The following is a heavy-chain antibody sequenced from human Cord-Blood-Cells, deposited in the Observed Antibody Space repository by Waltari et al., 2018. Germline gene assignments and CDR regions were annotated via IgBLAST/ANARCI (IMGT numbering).Heavy chain of an antibody. Sequence: QVQLQQWGAGLLKPSETLSLTCAVYGGSFSGYYWSWIRQPPGKGLGWIGEINHSGSTNYNPSLKSRVTISVDTSKNQFSLKLSSVTAADTAVYYCARGRRLRITMVRGVINWFDPWGQGTLVTVSS. D-gene: IGHD3-10*01. V-gene: IGHV4-34*01. J-gene: IGHJ5*02. CDR1: GGSFSGYY. CDR3: ARGRRLRITMVRGVINWFDP. CDR2: INHSGST.